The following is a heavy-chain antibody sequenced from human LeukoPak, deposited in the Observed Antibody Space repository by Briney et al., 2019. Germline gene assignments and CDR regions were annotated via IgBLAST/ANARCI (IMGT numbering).Heavy chain of an antibody. CDR3: ARDVGGSLDY. CDR2: IKGDESAR. CDR1: GFTFSTYG. Sequence: GGSLRLSCAASGFTFSTYGMAWVRQAPGKGLEWVANIKGDESARHQADSVKGRFTISRDNAQNSVYLQMSSLRGEDTAVYYCARDVGGSLDYWGQGTLVTVSS. V-gene: IGHV3-7*01. J-gene: IGHJ4*02. D-gene: IGHD1-26*01.